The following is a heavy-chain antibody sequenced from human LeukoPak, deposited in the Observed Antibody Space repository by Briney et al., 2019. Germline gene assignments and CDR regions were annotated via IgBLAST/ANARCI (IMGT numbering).Heavy chain of an antibody. CDR1: GFTFSTYN. J-gene: IGHJ4*02. Sequence: XGSLRLSCAASGFTFSTYNMNWVRQAPGKGLEWVSHITSSSTNIYYADSVKGRFTISRDNAKNALSLQMNSLRDEDTAVYYCATSGNYYLKYWGQGTLVTVSS. D-gene: IGHD1-26*01. CDR2: ITSSSTNI. CDR3: ATSGNYYLKY. V-gene: IGHV3-48*02.